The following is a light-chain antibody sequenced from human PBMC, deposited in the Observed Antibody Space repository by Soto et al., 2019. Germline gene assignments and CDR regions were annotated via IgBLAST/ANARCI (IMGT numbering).Light chain of an antibody. CDR1: SSDVGAYNY. V-gene: IGLV2-14*01. CDR2: EVS. Sequence: QSVLTQPASVSGSPGQSITISCTGTSSDVGAYNYVSWYQQHPGKAPKLLIFEVSSRPSGVSNRFSGSKSGSTASLTISGLQAEDEADYYCSSYADSDTLYVFGNRTKVTVL. J-gene: IGLJ1*01. CDR3: SSYADSDTLYV.